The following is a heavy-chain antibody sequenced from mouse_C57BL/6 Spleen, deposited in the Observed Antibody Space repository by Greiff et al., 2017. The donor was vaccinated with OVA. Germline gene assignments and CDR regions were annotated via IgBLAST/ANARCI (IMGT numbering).Heavy chain of an antibody. CDR1: GYTFTSYW. V-gene: IGHV1-64*01. J-gene: IGHJ3*01. CDR2: IHPNSGST. D-gene: IGHD1-1*01. CDR3: ARSGPHYYGSGPWCAY. Sequence: QVQLQQPGAELVKPGASVKLSCKASGYTFTSYWMHWVKQRPGQGLEWIGMIHPNSGSTNYNEKFKSKATLTVDKSSSTAYMQLSSLTSEDSAVYFCARSGPHYYGSGPWCAYWGERTLGTVSA.